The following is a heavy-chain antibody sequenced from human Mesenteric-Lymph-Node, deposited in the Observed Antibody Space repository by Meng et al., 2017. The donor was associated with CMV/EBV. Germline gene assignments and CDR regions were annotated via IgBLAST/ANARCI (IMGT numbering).Heavy chain of an antibody. J-gene: IGHJ4*02. Sequence: APAGTIFGGSGRGWDRQATGRAPEWVSTISDSVGSTQYADSVKGRFTISSENFKKTLYLQMNRLSAEDTAVYYCDNDCCGAVALFDRWGQGTLVTVSS. D-gene: IGHD2-21*01. CDR2: ISDSVGST. V-gene: IGHV3-23*01. CDR1: GTIFGGSG. CDR3: DNDCCGAVALFDR.